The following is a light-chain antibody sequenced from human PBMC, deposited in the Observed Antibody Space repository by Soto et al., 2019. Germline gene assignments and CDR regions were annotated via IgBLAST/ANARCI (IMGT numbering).Light chain of an antibody. Sequence: EIVLTQSPGTLSLSPGERATLSCRASQSVSSSYLAWYQQKPGQAPRLLIDDASRRATGIPDRFSGSGSGTDFTLTISRLEPEDFAVYYCQQCSLSPLTFGGGTKVEIK. V-gene: IGKV3-20*01. CDR3: QQCSLSPLT. CDR1: QSVSSSY. CDR2: DAS. J-gene: IGKJ4*01.